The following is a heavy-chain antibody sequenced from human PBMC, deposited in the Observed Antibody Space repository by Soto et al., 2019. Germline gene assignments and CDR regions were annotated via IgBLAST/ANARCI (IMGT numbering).Heavy chain of an antibody. D-gene: IGHD3-10*01. Sequence: QVQLVQSGAEVKKPGASVKVSCKASGYTFTSYGISWVRQAPGQGLEWMGWISAYNGNTNYAQKLQGRVTMTTDTSTSTAYMELRSLRSDDTAVYYCAASGSGRGDYYYYYYGMDVWGQGTTVTVSS. V-gene: IGHV1-18*01. J-gene: IGHJ6*02. CDR2: ISAYNGNT. CDR3: AASGSGRGDYYYYYYGMDV. CDR1: GYTFTSYG.